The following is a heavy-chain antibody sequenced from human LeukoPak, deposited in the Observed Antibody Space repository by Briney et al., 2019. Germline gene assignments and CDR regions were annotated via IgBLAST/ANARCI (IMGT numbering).Heavy chain of an antibody. V-gene: IGHV4-59*01. J-gene: IGHJ3*01. CDR3: AGECVVGFSSTSCYDHDAFDL. CDR2: IYYSGST. Sequence: PSETLSLTCTVSGGSISSYYWSWVRQPPEKGLEWIGYIYYSGSTNYNPSLKSRFTISVDTSKNQFSLKLSSVTAADTTVPYCAGECVVGFSSTSCYDHDAFDLWGQGTMVPVSS. CDR1: GGSISSYY. D-gene: IGHD2-2*01.